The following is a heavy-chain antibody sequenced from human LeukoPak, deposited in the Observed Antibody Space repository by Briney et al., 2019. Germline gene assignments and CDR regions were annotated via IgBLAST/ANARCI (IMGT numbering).Heavy chain of an antibody. Sequence: GGSLRLSCAASGFTFSSYAMSWVRQAPGKGLEWVSAISGSGGSTYYADSVKGRFTISRDNSKNTLYLQMNSLRAEDTAVYYCAKGPPGIALFEHYYFDYWGQGTLVTVSS. CDR3: AKGPPGIALFEHYYFDY. D-gene: IGHD6-13*01. CDR2: ISGSGGST. CDR1: GFTFSSYA. J-gene: IGHJ4*02. V-gene: IGHV3-23*01.